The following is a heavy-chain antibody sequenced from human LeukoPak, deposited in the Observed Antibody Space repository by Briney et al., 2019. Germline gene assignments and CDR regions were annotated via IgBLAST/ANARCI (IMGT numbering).Heavy chain of an antibody. CDR1: GFTFSSYS. CDR3: ARNPSFTGV. Sequence: QSGGSLRLSCAASGFTFSSYSMNWVRQAPGKGLEWVSVLYSDTEKHYADSVKGRFTISRDSSKSTLFLQMNSLRGEDTAVYYCARNPSFTGVWGQGTLVTVSA. J-gene: IGHJ4*02. CDR2: LYSDTEK. V-gene: IGHV3-53*01. D-gene: IGHD2-8*02.